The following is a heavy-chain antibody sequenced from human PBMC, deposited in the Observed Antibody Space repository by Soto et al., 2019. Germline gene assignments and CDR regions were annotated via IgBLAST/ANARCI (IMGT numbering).Heavy chain of an antibody. V-gene: IGHV3-7*05. CDR1: GFTFSSYW. CDR3: ARFGDDFWTNSYYYYGMDV. CDR2: IKQDGSEK. Sequence: PGGSLRLSCAASGFTFSSYWMSWVRQAPGKGLEWVANIKQDGSEKYYVDSVKGRFTISRDNAKNSLYLQMNSLRAEDTAVYYCARFGDDFWTNSYYYYGMDVWGQGTTVTVSS. D-gene: IGHD3-3*01. J-gene: IGHJ6*02.